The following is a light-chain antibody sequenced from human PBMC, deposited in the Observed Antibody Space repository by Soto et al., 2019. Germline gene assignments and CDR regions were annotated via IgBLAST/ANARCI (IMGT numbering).Light chain of an antibody. CDR2: GNH. V-gene: IGLV1-44*01. Sequence: QSVLTQPPSASATPGQRVTISCSGGNSNIGGNTVNWYRQVPGTAPKLLIYGNHKRPSGVPDRFSASKSGTSASLAISGLQSDDEADYYCASWDDSLNGLVVFGGGTKVTVL. J-gene: IGLJ2*01. CDR1: NSNIGGNT. CDR3: ASWDDSLNGLVV.